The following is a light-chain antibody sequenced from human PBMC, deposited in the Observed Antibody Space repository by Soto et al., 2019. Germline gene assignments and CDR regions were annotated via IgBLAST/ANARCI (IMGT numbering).Light chain of an antibody. Sequence: DIVMTQSPDSLSGSLGERATINFKSSQTVFHTSYNKDFLAWYQQKAGQPPKLLFYWASTRESGVPARFSGGGSGTDFSLTISSLQPEDVAVYYCQQYYSSVTFGQGTKVDIK. CDR1: QTVFHTSYNKDF. CDR2: WAS. V-gene: IGKV4-1*01. CDR3: QQYYSSVT. J-gene: IGKJ2*01.